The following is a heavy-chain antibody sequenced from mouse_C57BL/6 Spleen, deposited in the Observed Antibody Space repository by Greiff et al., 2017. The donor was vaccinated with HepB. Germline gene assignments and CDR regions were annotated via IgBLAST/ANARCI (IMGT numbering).Heavy chain of an antibody. D-gene: IGHD4-1*01. CDR2: INPNNGGT. V-gene: IGHV1-18*01. CDR1: GYTFTDYN. J-gene: IGHJ2*01. Sequence: VQLKESGPELVKPGASVKIPCKASGYTFTDYNMDWVKQSHGKSLEWIGDINPNNGGTIYNQKFKGKATLTVDKSSSTAYMELRSLTSEDTAVYYCARSSWAFDYWGQGTTLTVSS. CDR3: ARSSWAFDY.